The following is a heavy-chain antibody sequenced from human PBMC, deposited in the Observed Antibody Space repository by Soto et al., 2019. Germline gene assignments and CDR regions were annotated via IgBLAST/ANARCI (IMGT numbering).Heavy chain of an antibody. V-gene: IGHV3-30-3*01. CDR3: ARSYSSGWDPYFDY. Sequence: QVQLVESGGGVVKPGRSLRLSCAASGFTFSSYAMNWVRQAPGKGLEWVAVISYDGSNKYYADSVKGRFTISRDNSKNTLYLQMNSLRAEDTAVYYCARSYSSGWDPYFDYWGQGTLVTVSS. J-gene: IGHJ4*02. D-gene: IGHD6-19*01. CDR1: GFTFSSYA. CDR2: ISYDGSNK.